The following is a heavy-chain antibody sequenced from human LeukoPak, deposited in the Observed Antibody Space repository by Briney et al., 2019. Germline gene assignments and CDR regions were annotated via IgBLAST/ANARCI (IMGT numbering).Heavy chain of an antibody. D-gene: IGHD5-24*01. CDR1: GFTFGDYA. Sequence: GGSLRLSCTASGFTFGDYAMSWVRQAPGKGLEWVGFIRSKTYDGTTEYAASVKGRFTISRYDSKRIAYLQMNSLKTDDTAVYYCTRVWLQYFDYWGQGTLITVSS. V-gene: IGHV3-49*04. J-gene: IGHJ4*02. CDR3: TRVWLQYFDY. CDR2: IRSKTYDGTT.